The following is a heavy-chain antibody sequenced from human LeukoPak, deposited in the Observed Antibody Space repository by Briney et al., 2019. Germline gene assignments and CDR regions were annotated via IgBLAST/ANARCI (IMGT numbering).Heavy chain of an antibody. J-gene: IGHJ4*02. CDR3: ARGMVRGSNGLDY. V-gene: IGHV3-66*01. Sequence: GRSLRLSCAASGFTVSSNYMSWVRQAPGKGLEWVSVIYSGGSTYYADSVKGRFTISRDNSKNTLYLQMNSLRAEDTAVYYCARGMVRGSNGLDYWGQGTLVTVSS. CDR2: IYSGGST. D-gene: IGHD3-10*01. CDR1: GFTVSSNY.